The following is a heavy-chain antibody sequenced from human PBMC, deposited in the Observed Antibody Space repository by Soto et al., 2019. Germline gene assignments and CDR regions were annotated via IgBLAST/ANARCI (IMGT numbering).Heavy chain of an antibody. V-gene: IGHV1-18*01. Sequence: QVHLVQSGVEVKTPGASVKVSCQASGYTFFTYDISWVRQAPGQGLEWMGWISTYSGDTKYAQKFQARVTMTTDTSTTTHYLKLRSLSSDDTAVYYCARHHGTTTSENCFDPWGQGTLVTVSS. D-gene: IGHD3-3*01. CDR1: GYTFFTYD. J-gene: IGHJ5*02. CDR2: ISTYSGDT. CDR3: ARHHGTTTSENCFDP.